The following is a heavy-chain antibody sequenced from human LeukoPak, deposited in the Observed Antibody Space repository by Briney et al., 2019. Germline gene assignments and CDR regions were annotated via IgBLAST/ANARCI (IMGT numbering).Heavy chain of an antibody. CDR3: ASSDFWSGSGYYYYYMDV. V-gene: IGHV4-30-4*08. J-gene: IGHJ6*03. CDR1: GGSISSGDYY. CDR2: IYYSGST. D-gene: IGHD3-3*01. Sequence: SXTLSLTCTVSGGSISSGDYYWSWIRQPRGKGLEWIVYIYYSGSTYYNPSLKSRVTISVKKAKNKFSLKLSSVTAADTAVYYCASSDFWSGSGYYYYYMDVWGKGTTVTVSS.